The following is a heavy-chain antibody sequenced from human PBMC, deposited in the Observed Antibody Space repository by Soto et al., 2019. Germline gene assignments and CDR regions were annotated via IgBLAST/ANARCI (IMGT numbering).Heavy chain of an antibody. Sequence: ASVKVSCKTSGYTFTKYDISWVRQAPGQGLGWLGLISPNSGRPSYAQKFEGRVTMTTDTSTTTAYLELRSLRSDDTAVYYCVRQYYDFWTDYPDFDYWGQGTLVTVSS. CDR1: GYTFTKYD. J-gene: IGHJ4*02. D-gene: IGHD3-3*01. CDR3: VRQYYDFWTDYPDFDY. CDR2: ISPNSGRP. V-gene: IGHV1-18*04.